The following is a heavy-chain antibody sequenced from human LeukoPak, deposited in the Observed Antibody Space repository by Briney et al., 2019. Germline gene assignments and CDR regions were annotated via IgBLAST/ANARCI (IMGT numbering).Heavy chain of an antibody. CDR1: GFTFSSYS. CDR2: ISSSSSYI. J-gene: IGHJ4*02. Sequence: GGSLRLSCAASGFTFSSYSMNWVRQAPGKGLEWVSSISSSSSYIYYADSVKGRFTISRDNATNSLFLQMNSLRAEDTAVYYCARALSNNFDYWGQGTLVTVSS. V-gene: IGHV3-21*01. D-gene: IGHD4-11*01. CDR3: ARALSNNFDY.